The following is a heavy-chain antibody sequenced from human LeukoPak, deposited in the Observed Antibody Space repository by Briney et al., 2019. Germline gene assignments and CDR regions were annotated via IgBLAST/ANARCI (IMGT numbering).Heavy chain of an antibody. D-gene: IGHD1-7*01. CDR2: IRYDGSNK. V-gene: IGHV3-30*02. CDR3: AKARGAWETGTILFLVF. Sequence: GGSLRLSCTASGFTFSSYGMNWVRQAPGKGLEWVTFIRYDGSNKNYADSVKGRFTISRDNSKNTVYLQMNSLRAEDTAVYYCAKARGAWETGTILFLVFWGQGSLVTVSS. J-gene: IGHJ4*02. CDR1: GFTFSSYG.